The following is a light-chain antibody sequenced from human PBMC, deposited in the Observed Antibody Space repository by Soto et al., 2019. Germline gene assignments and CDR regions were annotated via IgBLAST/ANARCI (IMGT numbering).Light chain of an antibody. V-gene: IGLV1-44*01. CDR1: SSNLGSNT. Sequence: QSVLTQPPSASGTPGQRVTISCSGSSSNLGSNTVNWYQQLPGTAPKLLIYSNNQRPSGVPDRFSGSKSGTSASLAISGLQSEDEADYYCAAWDDSLNGVVFGGGTKVTV. CDR2: SNN. J-gene: IGLJ2*01. CDR3: AAWDDSLNGVV.